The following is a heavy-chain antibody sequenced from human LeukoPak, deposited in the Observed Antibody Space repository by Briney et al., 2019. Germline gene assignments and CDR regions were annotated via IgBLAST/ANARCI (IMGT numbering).Heavy chain of an antibody. CDR3: ARRGVGSSAY. Sequence: SETLSLTCTVSGYSISSGYYWGWIRQPPGKGLEWIGSIYHSGSTYYNPSLKSRVTISVDTSKNQFSLKLSSVTAADTAVYYCARRGVGSSAYWGQGTLVTVSS. D-gene: IGHD6-6*01. CDR2: IYHSGST. V-gene: IGHV4-38-2*02. J-gene: IGHJ4*02. CDR1: GYSISSGYY.